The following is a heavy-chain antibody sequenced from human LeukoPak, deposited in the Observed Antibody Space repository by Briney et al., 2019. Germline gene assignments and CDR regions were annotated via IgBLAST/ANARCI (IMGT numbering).Heavy chain of an antibody. CDR1: GGSISSYY. D-gene: IGHD2-15*01. J-gene: IGHJ4*02. CDR2: MYNSGST. CDR3: ARGCSGGNCYEPDY. Sequence: SETLSLTCTVSGGSISSYYWSWIRQPPGKGLEWIGNMYNSGSTNYNPSLKSRVTISVDTSKNQFSLKLSSVTAGDTAVYYCARGCSGGNCYEPDYWGQGTLVTVSS. V-gene: IGHV4-59*01.